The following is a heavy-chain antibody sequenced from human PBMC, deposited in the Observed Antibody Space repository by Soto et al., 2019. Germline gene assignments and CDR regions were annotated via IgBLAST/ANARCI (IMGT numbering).Heavy chain of an antibody. Sequence: EVQLVESGGGLIQPGGSLRLSCAASGFTVSSNYMSWVRQAPGKGLELVSVIYSGGSTYYADSVKGRFTISRDNSKNTLYLQMNSLRAEDTAVYYCAREGVTIFGVERGWFVPLGQGTLVPVSS. J-gene: IGHJ5*02. CDR2: IYSGGST. CDR1: GFTVSSNY. V-gene: IGHV3-53*01. D-gene: IGHD3-3*01. CDR3: AREGVTIFGVERGWFVP.